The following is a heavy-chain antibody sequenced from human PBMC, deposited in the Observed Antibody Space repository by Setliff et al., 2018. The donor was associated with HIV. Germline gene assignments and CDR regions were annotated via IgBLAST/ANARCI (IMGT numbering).Heavy chain of an antibody. V-gene: IGHV1-18*01. CDR3: ARVLSVTMIRGAHGY. CDR1: GYTFTNYG. J-gene: IGHJ4*02. D-gene: IGHD3-10*01. CDR2: IDPGSGDT. Sequence: ASVKVSCKASGYTFTNYGISWVRQAPGQGLEWMGWIDPGSGDTNYAQKFQGRVTMTSDTSTRTVYMELSSLTSDDTAVYFCARVLSVTMIRGAHGYWGQGTLVTVSS.